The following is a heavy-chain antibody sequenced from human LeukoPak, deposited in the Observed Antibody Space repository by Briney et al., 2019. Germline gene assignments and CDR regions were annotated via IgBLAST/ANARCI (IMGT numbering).Heavy chain of an antibody. CDR3: ARDSVYGMDV. CDR1: GFTFSSYE. Sequence: GGSLRLSCAASGFTFSSYEMNWVRQAPGKGLEWVSYISSSGSSIYYADSVKGRFAISRDNAKNSLYLQMSSLRAEDTAVYYCARDSVYGMDVWGQGTTVTVSS. D-gene: IGHD3-10*01. CDR2: ISSSGSSI. V-gene: IGHV3-48*03. J-gene: IGHJ6*02.